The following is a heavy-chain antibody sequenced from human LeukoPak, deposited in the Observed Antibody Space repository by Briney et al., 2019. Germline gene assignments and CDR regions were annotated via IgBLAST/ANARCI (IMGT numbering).Heavy chain of an antibody. D-gene: IGHD3-22*01. CDR2: IKQDGSEK. V-gene: IGHV3-7*01. Sequence: GGSLRLSCAASGFTFSSYWMSWVRQAPGKGLEWVANIKQDGSEKYYVDSVKGRFTISRDNAKNSLYLQMNSLRAEDTAVYYCQSFYYDSSGLTFDYWGQGTLVTVPS. CDR1: GFTFSSYW. J-gene: IGHJ4*02. CDR3: QSFYYDSSGLTFDY.